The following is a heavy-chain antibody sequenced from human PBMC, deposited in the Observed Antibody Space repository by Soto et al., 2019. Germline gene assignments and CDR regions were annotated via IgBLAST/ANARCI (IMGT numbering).Heavy chain of an antibody. Sequence: PGGSLRLSCAASGFTFDDYAMHWVRQAPGKGLEWVSGISWNSGSIGYADSVKGRFTISRDNAKNSLYLQMNSLRAEDTALYYCAKDISSGIAAASTSDYYYGMDVWGQGTTVTVSS. CDR1: GFTFDDYA. CDR2: ISWNSGSI. V-gene: IGHV3-9*01. D-gene: IGHD6-13*01. CDR3: AKDISSGIAAASTSDYYYGMDV. J-gene: IGHJ6*02.